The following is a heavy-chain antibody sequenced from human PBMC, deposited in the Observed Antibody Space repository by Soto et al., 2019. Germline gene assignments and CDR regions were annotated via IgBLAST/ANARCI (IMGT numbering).Heavy chain of an antibody. CDR2: IYYSGST. CDR1: GGSISSSSYY. Sequence: SETLSLTCTVSGGSISSSSYYWGWIRQPPGKGLKWIGIIYYSGSTYYNPSLKSRVTISVDTSKNQFSLKLSSVTAADTAVYYFARHADYDFWSGHESNYFDYWGQGTLVTVSS. J-gene: IGHJ4*02. V-gene: IGHV4-39*01. D-gene: IGHD3-3*01. CDR3: ARHADYDFWSGHESNYFDY.